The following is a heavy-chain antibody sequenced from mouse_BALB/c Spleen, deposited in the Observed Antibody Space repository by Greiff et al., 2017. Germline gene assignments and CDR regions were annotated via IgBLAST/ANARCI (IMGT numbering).Heavy chain of an antibody. J-gene: IGHJ2*01. CDR3: ARVYGSPNYFDY. Sequence: DVMLVESGGGLVKPGGSLKLSCAASGFSFSSYAMSWVRQTPEKRLEWVASIGGGGSTYYPDSVKGRFTISRDNARNILYLKMSSLRSEDTAMYYCARVYGSPNYFDYWGQGTTLTVSS. V-gene: IGHV5-6-5*01. CDR2: IGGGGST. CDR1: GFSFSSYA. D-gene: IGHD2-1*01.